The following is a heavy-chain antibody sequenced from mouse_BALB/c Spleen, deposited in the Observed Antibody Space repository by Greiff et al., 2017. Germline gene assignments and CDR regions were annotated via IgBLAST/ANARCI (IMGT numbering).Heavy chain of an antibody. V-gene: IGHV1-67*01. CDR2: ISTYYGNT. CDR3: ARFGRGDYAMDY. Sequence: VKLQESGPELVRPGVSVKISCKGSGYTFTDYAMHWVKQSHAKSLEWIGVISTYYGNTNYNQKFKGKATMTVDKSSSTAYMELARLTSEDSAIYYCARFGRGDYAMDYWGQGTSVTVSS. CDR1: GYTFTDYA. J-gene: IGHJ4*01.